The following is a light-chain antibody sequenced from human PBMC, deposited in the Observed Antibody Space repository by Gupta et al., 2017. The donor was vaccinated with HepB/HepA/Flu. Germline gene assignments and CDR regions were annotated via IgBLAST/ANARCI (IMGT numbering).Light chain of an antibody. CDR1: QSISGN. V-gene: IGKV3D-15*01. CDR3: QQYYNWRPIT. Sequence: EIVMMQSPATLSVSPGESVTLSCRSSQSISGNVAWYQQKPGQSPPLLIYGASTRAAGIPARFSGSASGTAFSLTISSLQSEDLAIYYCQQYYNWRPITFGQGTRLEIQ. J-gene: IGKJ5*01. CDR2: GAS.